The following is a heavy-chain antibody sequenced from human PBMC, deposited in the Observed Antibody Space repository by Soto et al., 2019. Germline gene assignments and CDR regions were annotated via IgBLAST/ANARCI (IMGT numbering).Heavy chain of an antibody. V-gene: IGHV4-34*01. J-gene: IGHJ4*02. CDR2: INHSGST. Sequence: SETLSLTCAVYGGSFSGYYWSWIRQPPGKGLEWIGEINHSGSTNYNPSLKSRVTISVDTSKNQFSLKLSSVTAADTAVYYCARHSSLRPYYFDYWGQGTLVTVSS. D-gene: IGHD6-13*01. CDR3: ARHSSLRPYYFDY. CDR1: GGSFSGYY.